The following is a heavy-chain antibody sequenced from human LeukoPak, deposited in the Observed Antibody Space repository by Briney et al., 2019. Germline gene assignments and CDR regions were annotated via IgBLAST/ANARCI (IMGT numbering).Heavy chain of an antibody. V-gene: IGHV1-2*02. D-gene: IGHD4-17*01. CDR2: INPNSGGT. J-gene: IGHJ4*02. CDR3: ARRRVTTRGIDY. Sequence: ASVKVSCKASGYTFTGYYMHWVRQAPGQGLEWMGWINPNSGGTNYAQKFQGRVTMTRNTSISTAYMELSSLRSEDTAVYYCARRRVTTRGIDYWGQGTLVTVSS. CDR1: GYTFTGYY.